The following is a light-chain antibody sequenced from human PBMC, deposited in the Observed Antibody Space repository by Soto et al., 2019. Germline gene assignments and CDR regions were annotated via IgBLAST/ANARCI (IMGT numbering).Light chain of an antibody. Sequence: EIVMTQSPATLSVSPGERATLSCRASQSVSSNLAWYQQKPGQAPRLLIYGASTRATGIPGRFSGSGSGTEFTLTISSLQSEDFAVYYCQQYNNWPPPFGGGTKVEIK. V-gene: IGKV3-15*01. CDR3: QQYNNWPPP. CDR1: QSVSSN. CDR2: GAS. J-gene: IGKJ4*01.